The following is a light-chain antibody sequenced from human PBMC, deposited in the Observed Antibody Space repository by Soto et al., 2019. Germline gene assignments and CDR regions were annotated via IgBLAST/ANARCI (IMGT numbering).Light chain of an antibody. CDR3: QSFDSVLRGFV. J-gene: IGLJ1*01. CDR1: SSNIGAGYH. CDR2: DNN. V-gene: IGLV1-40*01. Sequence: QSVLTQPPSASGAPGQRVTISCTGSSSNIGAGYHVHWYQQLPGTAPKLLISDNNNRPSGVPDRFSGSKSGTSASLAISGLQAEDESDYYFQSFDSVLRGFVFGTGTKLTVL.